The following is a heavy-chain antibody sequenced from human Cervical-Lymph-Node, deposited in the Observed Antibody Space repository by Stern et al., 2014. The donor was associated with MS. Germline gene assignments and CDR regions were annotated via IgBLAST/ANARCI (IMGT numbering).Heavy chain of an antibody. J-gene: IGHJ4*02. V-gene: IGHV5-51*03. Sequence: EVQLVESGAEVKKPGESLTISCEVSGYRFTNNWIGWVRQMPGKGLEWMGIIYPGDSETRYSPSFQGQVTILVDKSNTTTYLHWSSLKASDTAIYYCARRGHGYMGIDYWGQGTLVTVSS. CDR2: IYPGDSET. CDR1: GYRFTNNW. D-gene: IGHD5-18*01. CDR3: ARRGHGYMGIDY.